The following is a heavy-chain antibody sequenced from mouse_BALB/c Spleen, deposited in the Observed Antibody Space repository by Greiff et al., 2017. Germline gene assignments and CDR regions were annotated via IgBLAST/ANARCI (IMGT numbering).Heavy chain of an antibody. J-gene: IGHJ3*01. V-gene: IGHV1-4*02. CDR1: GYTFTSYT. Sequence: VQLQQSAAELARPGASVKMSCKASGYTFTSYTMHWVKQRPGQGLEWIGYINPSSGYTEYNQKFKDKTTLTADKSSSTAYMQLSSLTSEDSAVYYCARAHYYGFAWFAYWGQGTLVTVSA. CDR3: ARAHYYGFAWFAY. D-gene: IGHD1-2*01. CDR2: INPSSGYT.